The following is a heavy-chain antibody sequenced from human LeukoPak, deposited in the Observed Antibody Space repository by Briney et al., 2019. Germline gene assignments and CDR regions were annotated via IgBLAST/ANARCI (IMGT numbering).Heavy chain of an antibody. CDR1: GFTFSSYG. D-gene: IGHD6-13*01. J-gene: IGHJ4*02. V-gene: IGHV3-33*01. Sequence: GGSLRLSCAASGFTFSSYGMHWVRQAPGKGLEWVAVIWYDGSNKYYADSVKGRFTISRDNSKNTLYLQMNSLRAEDTAVYYCARDIGAAGTRTLSDYWGQGTLVTVYS. CDR2: IWYDGSNK. CDR3: ARDIGAAGTRTLSDY.